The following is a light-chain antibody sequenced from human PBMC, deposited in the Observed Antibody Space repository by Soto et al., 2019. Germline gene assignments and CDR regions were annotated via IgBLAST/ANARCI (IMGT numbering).Light chain of an antibody. V-gene: IGKV3-15*01. CDR3: HQYNNWPPLT. J-gene: IGKJ4*01. CDR2: GAS. Sequence: EIVMTQSPATLSVSPGERATLSCRASQSVSSNLGWYQQKPGQAPRLLIYGASTRATCIPARFSGSGSGTEFTLTISSLQSEDFAVYYCHQYNNWPPLTFGGGTKVEIK. CDR1: QSVSSN.